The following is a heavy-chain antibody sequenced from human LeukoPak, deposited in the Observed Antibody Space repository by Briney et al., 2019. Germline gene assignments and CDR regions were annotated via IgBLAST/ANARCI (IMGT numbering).Heavy chain of an antibody. Sequence: GGSLRLSCAASGFTFSSYAMHWVRQAPGKGLEYVSGISNNEGSTYYTNFVKGRFIISRDNSKNTLYLQMGSLRPEDMAVYYCARWSGAFDIWGQGTMVTVSS. CDR2: ISNNEGST. V-gene: IGHV3-64*01. CDR1: GFTFSSYA. J-gene: IGHJ3*02. CDR3: ARWSGAFDI.